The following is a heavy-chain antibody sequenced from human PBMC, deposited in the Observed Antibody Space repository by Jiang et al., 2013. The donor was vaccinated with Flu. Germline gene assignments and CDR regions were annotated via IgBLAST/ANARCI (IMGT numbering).Heavy chain of an antibody. CDR1: GGSISSYY. CDR2: IYYSGST. Sequence: GSGLVKPSETLSLTCTVSGGSISSYYWSWIRQPPGKGLEWIGYIYYSGSTNYNPSLKSRVTISVDTSKNQFSLKLSSVTAADTAVYYCARETRWDYGMDVWGPRDHGH. V-gene: IGHV4-59*01. D-gene: IGHD4-23*01. J-gene: IGHJ6*01. CDR3: ARETRWDYGMDV.